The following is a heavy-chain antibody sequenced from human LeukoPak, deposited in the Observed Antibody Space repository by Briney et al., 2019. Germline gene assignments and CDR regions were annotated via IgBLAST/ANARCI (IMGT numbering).Heavy chain of an antibody. D-gene: IGHD1-26*01. J-gene: IGHJ5*02. CDR1: GGSVSSGRYY. CDR3: AREGGSGTYGWFDP. CDR2: ISYSGST. V-gene: IGHV4-61*01. Sequence: SETLSLTCTVSGGSVSSGRYYWSWIRQPPGKGLEWIGYISYSGSTNYNPSLKSRVTISVDTSKNQFSLKLSSVTAADTAVYYCAREGGSGTYGWFDPWGQGTLVTVSS.